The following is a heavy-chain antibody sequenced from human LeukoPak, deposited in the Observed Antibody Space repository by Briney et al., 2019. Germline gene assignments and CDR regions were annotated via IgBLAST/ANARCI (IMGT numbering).Heavy chain of an antibody. Sequence: GGSLRLSCAASGFTFSSYAMSWVRQAPGKGLEWVSAISGSGGSTYYADSVKGRFTISRDNAKNSLYLQMNSLRAEDTAVYYCARGTKWNDAFDIWGQGTMVTVSS. J-gene: IGHJ3*02. CDR3: ARGTKWNDAFDI. D-gene: IGHD1-20*01. V-gene: IGHV3-23*01. CDR1: GFTFSSYA. CDR2: ISGSGGST.